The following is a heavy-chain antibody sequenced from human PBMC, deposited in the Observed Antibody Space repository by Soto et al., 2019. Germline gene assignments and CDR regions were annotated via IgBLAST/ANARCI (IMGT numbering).Heavy chain of an antibody. J-gene: IGHJ6*03. V-gene: IGHV3-23*01. CDR2: ISYSGGST. Sequence: GGSLRLSCAASGFTFSSYAMSWVRQAPGKGLEWVSAISYSGGSTYYADSVKGRFTISRDNSKNTLYLQMNSLRVEDMAVYYCAKDRARGYCTSTGCYGDYYYYMDVWGKGTTVTASS. CDR1: GFTFSSYA. D-gene: IGHD2-2*01. CDR3: AKDRARGYCTSTGCYGDYYYYMDV.